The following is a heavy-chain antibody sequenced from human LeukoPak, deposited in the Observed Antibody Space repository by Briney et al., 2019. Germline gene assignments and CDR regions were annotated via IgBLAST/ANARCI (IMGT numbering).Heavy chain of an antibody. CDR2: INWNSDSI. V-gene: IGHV3-9*01. J-gene: IGHJ6*03. D-gene: IGHD3-3*01. CDR1: GFTFDDYA. CDR3: AREGGITIFGVVTLYYYMDV. Sequence: GGSLRLSCAVSGFTFDDYAMHWVRQVPGKGLEWVSGINWNSDSIGYADSVKGRFTTSRDNAKNSLYLQMNSLRAEDTAVYYCAREGGITIFGVVTLYYYMDVWGKGTTVTVSS.